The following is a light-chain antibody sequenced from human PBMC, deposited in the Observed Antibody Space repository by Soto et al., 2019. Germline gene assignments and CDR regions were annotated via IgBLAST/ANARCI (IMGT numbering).Light chain of an antibody. J-gene: IGKJ5*01. CDR3: QQSYSTPIT. Sequence: DIQMTQSRSSLSASVGGRVTITCRASQSISNYLNWYQQKPGKAPKVLIYAASNLQSGVPSRFSGSGSGTDFTLTISSLQPEDFATYYCQQSYSTPITFGQGTRLEIK. V-gene: IGKV1-39*01. CDR1: QSISNY. CDR2: AAS.